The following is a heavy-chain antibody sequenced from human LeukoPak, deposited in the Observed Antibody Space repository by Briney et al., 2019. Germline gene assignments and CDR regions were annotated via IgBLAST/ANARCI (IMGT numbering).Heavy chain of an antibody. V-gene: IGHV4-59*01. CDR1: GGSISSYY. Sequence: PSETLSLTCTVSGGSISSYYWSWLRQPPGKGLEWIGYIYYSGSTNYNPSLKSRVTISVDTSKNQFSLKLSSVTAADTAVYYCAGGPSCFDYWGQGTLVTVSS. CDR3: AGGPSCFDY. J-gene: IGHJ4*02. D-gene: IGHD3-16*01. CDR2: IYYSGST.